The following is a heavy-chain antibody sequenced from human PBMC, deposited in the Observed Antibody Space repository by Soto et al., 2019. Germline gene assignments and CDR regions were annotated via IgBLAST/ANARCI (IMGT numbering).Heavy chain of an antibody. V-gene: IGHV4-39*01. D-gene: IGHD5-18*01. Sequence: SETLSLTCTVSGGSISSSSYYWGWIRQPPGKGLEWIGSIYYSGSTYCNPSLKSRVTISVDTSKNQFSLKLSSVTAADTAVYYCARGPVDTAMSPGLFDYWGQGTLVTVSS. CDR2: IYYSGST. J-gene: IGHJ4*02. CDR1: GGSISSSSYY. CDR3: ARGPVDTAMSPGLFDY.